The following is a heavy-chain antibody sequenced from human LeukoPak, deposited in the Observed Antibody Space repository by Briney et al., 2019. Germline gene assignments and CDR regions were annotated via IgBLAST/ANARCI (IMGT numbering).Heavy chain of an antibody. J-gene: IGHJ4*02. Sequence: GGSLRLSCAASGSTFDDYAMHWVRQAPGKGLEWVSGISWNSGSIGYADSVKGRFTISRDNAKNSLYLQMNSLRAEDTALYYCAKAGGGYNYGYSDYWGQGTLVTVPS. D-gene: IGHD5-24*01. CDR3: AKAGGGYNYGYSDY. V-gene: IGHV3-9*01. CDR1: GSTFDDYA. CDR2: ISWNSGSI.